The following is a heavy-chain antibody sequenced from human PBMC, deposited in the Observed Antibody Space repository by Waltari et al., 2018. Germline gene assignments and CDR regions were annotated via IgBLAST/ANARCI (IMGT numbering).Heavy chain of an antibody. V-gene: IGHV1-8*01. CDR1: GYTFTSYD. CDR3: ARAWERPASCDY. Sequence: QVQLVQSGAEVKKPGASVKVSCKASGYTFTSYDINWVRQATGQGLGVRGWMNPNSGNTGYAQKFQVRVTMTRNTSISTAYMELSSLRSEDTAVYYCARAWERPASCDYWGQGTLVTVSS. J-gene: IGHJ4*02. CDR2: MNPNSGNT. D-gene: IGHD1-26*01.